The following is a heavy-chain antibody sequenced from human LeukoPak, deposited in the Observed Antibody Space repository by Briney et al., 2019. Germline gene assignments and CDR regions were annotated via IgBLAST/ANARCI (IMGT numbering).Heavy chain of an antibody. V-gene: IGHV3-30*02. D-gene: IGHD3-22*01. CDR2: IRYDGSNK. Sequence: HPGGSLRLSCAASGFTFSSYGIHWVRQAPGKGLEWVAFIRYDGSNKYYADSVKGRFTISRDNAKNSLYLQMNSLRAEDTAVYYCAATRGIVVPRMIDYWGQGTLVTVFS. CDR3: AATRGIVVPRMIDY. J-gene: IGHJ4*02. CDR1: GFTFSSYG.